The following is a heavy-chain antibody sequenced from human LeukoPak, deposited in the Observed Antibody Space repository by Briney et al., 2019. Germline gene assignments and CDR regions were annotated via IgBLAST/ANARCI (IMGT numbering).Heavy chain of an antibody. Sequence: GASLRLSCVASGFTFSNYAMSWVRQAPGKGLEWVSAITGSGGITYYADSVKGRFTISRDNSKNTLYLQMNSLRAEDTAVYHCAKWGDYDVLTGYYDPDYWGQGTLVTVSS. J-gene: IGHJ4*02. D-gene: IGHD3-9*01. CDR2: ITGSGGIT. V-gene: IGHV3-23*01. CDR1: GFTFSNYA. CDR3: AKWGDYDVLTGYYDPDY.